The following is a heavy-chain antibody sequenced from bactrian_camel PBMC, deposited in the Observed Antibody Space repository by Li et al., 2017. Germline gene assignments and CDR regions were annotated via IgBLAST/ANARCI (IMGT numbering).Heavy chain of an antibody. CDR3: AAGGYSWWCPFSSTAYDY. V-gene: IGHV3S53*01. D-gene: IGHD6*01. CDR1: GYTHSRYS. Sequence: QVQLVESGGGSVQPGGSLILSCEASGYTHSRYSMAWFRQPPGKEREGVAAIDSRGSTTYAESVKGRFTISKDATKNTLYLQMGSLKPEDTAMYYCAAGGYSWWCPFSSTAYDYWGQGTQVTVS. CDR2: IDSRGST. J-gene: IGHJ4*01.